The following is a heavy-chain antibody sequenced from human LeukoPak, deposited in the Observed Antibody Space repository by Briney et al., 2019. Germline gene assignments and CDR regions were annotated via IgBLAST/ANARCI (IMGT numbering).Heavy chain of an antibody. CDR2: ISGSSQTI. CDR1: GFTFSIYS. Sequence: GGSLRLSCAASGFTFSIYSMNWVRQAPGKGLEWVSYISGSSQTIYYADSVKGRFTISRDNAKNSLYLQMNTLRAEDTAVYYCARDLFDSSGFYYTWGQGTLVTVSS. V-gene: IGHV3-48*04. D-gene: IGHD3-22*01. J-gene: IGHJ5*02. CDR3: ARDLFDSSGFYYT.